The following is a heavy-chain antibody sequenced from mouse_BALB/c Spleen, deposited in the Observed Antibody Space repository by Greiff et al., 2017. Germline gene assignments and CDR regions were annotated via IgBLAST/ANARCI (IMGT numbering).Heavy chain of an antibody. V-gene: IGHV2-9*02. CDR1: GFSLTSYG. D-gene: IGHD1-1*01. CDR2: IWAGGST. J-gene: IGHJ1*01. CDR3: ARDYSSSYWYFDV. Sequence: QVQLKESGPGLVAPSQSLSITCTVSGFSLTSYGVHWVRQPPGKGLEWLGVIWAGGSTNYNSALMSRLSISKDNSKSQVFLKMNSMQTDDTAMYYCARDYSSSYWYFDVWGAGTTVTVSS.